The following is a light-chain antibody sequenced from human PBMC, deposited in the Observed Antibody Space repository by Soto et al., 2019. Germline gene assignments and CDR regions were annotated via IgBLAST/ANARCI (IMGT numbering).Light chain of an antibody. J-gene: IGKJ1*01. CDR3: QQYGSSPET. CDR2: GAS. V-gene: IGKV3-15*01. CDR1: QSVSSK. Sequence: EIVMTQSPATLSVSPGERATLSCRASQSVSSKLAWFQQKPGQAPRLLIYGASTRATGFPARFSGSGSGTEFTLTISRLEPEDFAVYYCQQYGSSPETFGQGTKVDI.